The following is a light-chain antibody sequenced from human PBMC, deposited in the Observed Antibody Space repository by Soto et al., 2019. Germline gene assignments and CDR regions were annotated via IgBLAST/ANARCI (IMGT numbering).Light chain of an antibody. CDR2: GAS. CDR3: QQYGSAAPTT. V-gene: IGKV3-20*01. Sequence: MVLTQSPGRLTVSTGGGATLSCRASQSLSSTNLAWYQQKPGQAPRLLIYGASSRATGIPDRFSGSGSGTDFTLTISRREPEDFAEYYCQQYGSAAPTTFGQGTKVDIK. J-gene: IGKJ1*01. CDR1: QSLSSTN.